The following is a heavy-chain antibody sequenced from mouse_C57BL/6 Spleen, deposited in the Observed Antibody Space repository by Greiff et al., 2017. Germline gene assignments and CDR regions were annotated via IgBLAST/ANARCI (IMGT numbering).Heavy chain of an antibody. CDR2: IEPNSGGT. V-gene: IGHV1-72*01. CDR1: GYTFTSYW. D-gene: IGHD2-12*01. Sequence: QVQLQQPGAELVKPGASVKLSCKASGYTFTSYWMHWVKQRPGRGLEWIGRIEPNSGGTKYNEKFKSKATLTVDKPSSTAYMQLSSLTSEDSAVYYCARSSGYYNRHYFDYWGQGTTLSVSS. CDR3: ARSSGYYNRHYFDY. J-gene: IGHJ2*01.